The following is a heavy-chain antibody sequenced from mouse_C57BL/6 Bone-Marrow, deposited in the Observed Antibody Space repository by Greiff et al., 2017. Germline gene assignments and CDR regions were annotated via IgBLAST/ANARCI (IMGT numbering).Heavy chain of an antibody. V-gene: IGHV5-4*01. CDR1: GFTFSSYA. Sequence: AASGFTFSSYAMSWVRQTPEKRLEWVATISDGGSYTYYPDNVKGRFTISRDNAKNNLYLQMSHLKSEDTAMYYCARVYSNDVVYAMDYWGQGTSVTVSS. CDR3: ARVYSNDVVYAMDY. D-gene: IGHD2-12*01. J-gene: IGHJ4*01. CDR2: ISDGGSYT.